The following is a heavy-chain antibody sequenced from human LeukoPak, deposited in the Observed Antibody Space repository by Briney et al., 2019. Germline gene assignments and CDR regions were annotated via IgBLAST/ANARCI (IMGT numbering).Heavy chain of an antibody. Sequence: GGSLRLSCAASGFTLSSYAMSWVRQAPGKGLEWVAVISYDGSNKYYADSVKGRFTISRDNSKNTLYLQMNSLRAEDTAVYYCASPKVGNYYGMDVWGQGTTVTVSS. V-gene: IGHV3-30-3*01. D-gene: IGHD2-15*01. CDR2: ISYDGSNK. CDR1: GFTLSSYA. CDR3: ASPKVGNYYGMDV. J-gene: IGHJ6*02.